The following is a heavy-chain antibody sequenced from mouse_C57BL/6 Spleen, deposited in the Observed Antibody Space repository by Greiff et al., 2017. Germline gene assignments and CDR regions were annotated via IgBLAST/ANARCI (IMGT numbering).Heavy chain of an antibody. Sequence: EVKVVESEGGLVQPGSSMKLSCTASGFTFSDYYMAWVRQVPEKGLEWVANINYDGSSTYYLDSLKSRFIISRDNAKNILYLQMSSLKSEDTATYYCARGGWDEDFDYWGQGTTLTVSS. CDR1: GFTFSDYY. CDR3: ARGGWDEDFDY. J-gene: IGHJ2*01. CDR2: INYDGSST. D-gene: IGHD2-3*01. V-gene: IGHV5-16*01.